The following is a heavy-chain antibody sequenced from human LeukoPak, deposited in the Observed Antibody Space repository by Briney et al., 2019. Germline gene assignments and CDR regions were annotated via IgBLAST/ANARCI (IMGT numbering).Heavy chain of an antibody. V-gene: IGHV1-18*01. CDR2: ISPYNGDR. J-gene: IGHJ5*02. Sequence: ASVKVSCEASGYTFTNYAITWVRQAPGQGPEWMGWISPYNGDRRDALKFQDRVTMTTDTSTTTAYMELRSLRSDDTAVYYCARDSRDWNYVSAVFWFDPWGQGTLVTVSS. CDR1: GYTFTNYA. CDR3: ARDSRDWNYVSAVFWFDP. D-gene: IGHD1-7*01.